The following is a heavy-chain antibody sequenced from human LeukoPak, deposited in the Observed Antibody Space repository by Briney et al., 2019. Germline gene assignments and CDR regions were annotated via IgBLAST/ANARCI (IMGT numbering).Heavy chain of an antibody. Sequence: SETLSLTCTVSGGSISSYLWSWIRQPPGKGLEWIGCIYYSGSTNYNPSLKSRVTTLVDTSKNQFSLKVSSVTAADTAVYYCARGQYSGSCFDNWGQGSLVTVSS. CDR3: ARGQYSGSCFDN. J-gene: IGHJ4*02. CDR2: IYYSGST. CDR1: GGSISSYL. D-gene: IGHD1-26*01. V-gene: IGHV4-59*01.